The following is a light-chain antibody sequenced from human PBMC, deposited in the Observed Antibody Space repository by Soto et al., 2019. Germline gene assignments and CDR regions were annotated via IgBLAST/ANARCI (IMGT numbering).Light chain of an antibody. V-gene: IGKV3-11*01. CDR3: QQRSNXPPYT. CDR1: QSVSSY. Sequence: EIVLTQSPATLSLSPGERATLSCRASQSVSSYLAWYQQKPGQAPRLLIYDASNRATGIPARFSGSGSGTDFTLTISSLEPEDFAVYYCQQRSNXPPYTFGQXXKL. J-gene: IGKJ2*01. CDR2: DAS.